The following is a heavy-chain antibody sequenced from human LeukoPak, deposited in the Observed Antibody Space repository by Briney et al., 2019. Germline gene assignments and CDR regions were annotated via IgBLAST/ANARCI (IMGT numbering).Heavy chain of an antibody. J-gene: IGHJ4*02. CDR2: ISSSGSTI. CDR1: GFTFSSYE. D-gene: IGHD4-17*01. V-gene: IGHV3-48*03. CDR3: ARTTTVTTPGWYY. Sequence: GGSLRLSCAASGFTFSSYEMNGVRQAPGKGLEWVSYISSSGSTIYYADSVKGRFTISRDNAKNSLYLQMNSLRAEDTAVYYCARTTTVTTPGWYYWGQGTLVTVSS.